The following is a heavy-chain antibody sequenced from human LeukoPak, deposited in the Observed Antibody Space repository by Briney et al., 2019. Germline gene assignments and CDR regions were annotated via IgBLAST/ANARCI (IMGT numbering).Heavy chain of an antibody. CDR3: ATFGVY. Sequence: GGSLRLSCTASGFSLSNSWMSWVRQAPGTGLEWVANINQDGSEKHYVDSVKGRFTISRDNAKNSLYLQMNSLRAEDTAVYYCATFGVYWGQGTLVTVSS. CDR2: INQDGSEK. D-gene: IGHD2-8*01. V-gene: IGHV3-7*01. J-gene: IGHJ4*02. CDR1: GFSLSNSW.